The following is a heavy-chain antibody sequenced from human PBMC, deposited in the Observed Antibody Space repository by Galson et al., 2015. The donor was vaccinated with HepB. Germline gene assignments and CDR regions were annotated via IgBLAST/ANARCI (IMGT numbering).Heavy chain of an antibody. J-gene: IGHJ2*01. CDR1: GGSISSSSYY. D-gene: IGHD1-1*01. V-gene: IGHV4-39*07. CDR3: ARVSTAKPTYYYWYFDL. Sequence: SETLSLTCIVSGGSISSSSYYWGWIRQPPGKGLEWIGTIYYSGSTYYNPSLKSRVTISIDTSKNQFSLNLSSVTAADTAVYYCARVSTAKPTYYYWYFDLWGRGPLVTVS. CDR2: IYYSGST.